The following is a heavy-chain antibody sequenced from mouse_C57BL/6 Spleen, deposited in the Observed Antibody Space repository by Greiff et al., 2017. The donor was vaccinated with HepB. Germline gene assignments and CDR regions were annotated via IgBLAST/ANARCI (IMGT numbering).Heavy chain of an antibody. D-gene: IGHD2-1*01. CDR3: ARGGGNFFAY. Sequence: VQLQQSGAELVMPGASVKLSCKASGYTFTSYWMHWVKQRPGQGLEWIGEIDPSDSYTNYNQKFKGKSTLNVDKSSSTAYMQLSSLTSEDSAVYYCARGGGNFFAYWGQGTLVTVSA. CDR2: IDPSDSYT. V-gene: IGHV1-69*01. J-gene: IGHJ3*01. CDR1: GYTFTSYW.